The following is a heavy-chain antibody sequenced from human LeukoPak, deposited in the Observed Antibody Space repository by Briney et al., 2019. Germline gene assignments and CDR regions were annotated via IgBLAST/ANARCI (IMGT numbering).Heavy chain of an antibody. CDR1: GFTFSSYA. CDR3: ARGGVTIFGVGTYYYMDV. V-gene: IGHV3-30*04. Sequence: PWGSLRLSCAASGFTFSSYAIHWVRQAPGKGLEWVAVISYDGSNKYYADSVKGRFTISRDNSKNTLYLQMNSLRAEDTAVYYCARGGVTIFGVGTYYYMDVWGKGTTVTVSS. D-gene: IGHD3-3*01. J-gene: IGHJ6*03. CDR2: ISYDGSNK.